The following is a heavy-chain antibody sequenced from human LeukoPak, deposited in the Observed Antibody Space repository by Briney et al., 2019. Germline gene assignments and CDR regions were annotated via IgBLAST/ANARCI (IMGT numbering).Heavy chain of an antibody. V-gene: IGHV1-18*01. D-gene: IGHD6-19*01. CDR1: GYTFSSYG. J-gene: IGHJ4*02. CDR2: RSPYNGDT. CDR3: ARGGSGWSSDF. Sequence: GASVKVSCKASGYTFSSYGITWVRQAPGQGLEWMGWRSPYNGDTNYAQKLQDRVTMTTDTSTSTAYMELTSLRSDDSAVYYCARGGSGWSSDFWGQGTLVTVSS.